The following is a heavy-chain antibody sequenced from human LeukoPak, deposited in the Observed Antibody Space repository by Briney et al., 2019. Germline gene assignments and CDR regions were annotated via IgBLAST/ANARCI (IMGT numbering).Heavy chain of an antibody. CDR1: GFTFSGHW. CDR2: INQDGSEK. D-gene: IGHD1-26*01. Sequence: GGSLRLSCAASGFTFSGHWMNWVRQAPGKGLEWVAKINQDGSEKYYVDFVKGRFTISRDNAKDSLYLQMDSLRAEDTAVYYCAKRGAEVGTTVAPGDYWGQGTLLTVSS. V-gene: IGHV3-7*03. CDR3: AKRGAEVGTTVAPGDY. J-gene: IGHJ4*02.